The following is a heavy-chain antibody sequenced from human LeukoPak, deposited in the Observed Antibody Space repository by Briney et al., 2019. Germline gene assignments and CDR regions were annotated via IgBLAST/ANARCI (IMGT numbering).Heavy chain of an antibody. D-gene: IGHD4-17*01. V-gene: IGHV1-46*01. J-gene: IGHJ4*02. CDR3: ARDLGGGGTVTIDY. CDR2: INPSGGST. CDR1: GYTFIRYH. Sequence: DSVKVACKASGYTFIRYHMHWVRQAPGQGLEWMGVINPSGGSTSYAQKFQGRVTVTRDTSTNTVYLDLSSLRFEDTAAYYCARDLGGGGTVTIDYWGQGTLVTVSS.